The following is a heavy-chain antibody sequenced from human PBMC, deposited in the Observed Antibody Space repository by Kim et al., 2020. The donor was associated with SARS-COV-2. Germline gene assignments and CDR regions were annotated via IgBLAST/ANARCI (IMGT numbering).Heavy chain of an antibody. J-gene: IGHJ3*02. Sequence: SETLSLTCTVSGYSISSGYYWGWIRQPPGKGLEWIGSIYHSGSTYYNPSLKSRVTISVDTSKNQFSLKLSSVTAADTAVYYCARDPRRNGNDAFDIWGQGTMVTVSS. CDR3: ARDPRRNGNDAFDI. CDR1: GYSISSGYY. CDR2: IYHSGST. V-gene: IGHV4-38-2*02. D-gene: IGHD1-1*01.